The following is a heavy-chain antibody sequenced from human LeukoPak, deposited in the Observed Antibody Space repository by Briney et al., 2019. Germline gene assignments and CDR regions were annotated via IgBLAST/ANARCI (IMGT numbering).Heavy chain of an antibody. CDR2: INTDKGYT. Sequence: ASVKVSCKASGYTFTTYGISWVRQAPGQGLEWMGWINTDKGYTNYAQKLQGRVTITTDTSTSTAYMELRSLTSDDTAVYYCARDLVYYDSRGLRWDDTFDIWGQGTMVTVSP. J-gene: IGHJ3*02. CDR1: GYTFTTYG. D-gene: IGHD3-22*01. V-gene: IGHV1-18*01. CDR3: ARDLVYYDSRGLRWDDTFDI.